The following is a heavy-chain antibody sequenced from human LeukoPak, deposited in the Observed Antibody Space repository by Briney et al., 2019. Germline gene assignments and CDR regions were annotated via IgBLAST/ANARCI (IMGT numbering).Heavy chain of an antibody. J-gene: IGHJ5*02. V-gene: IGHV3-21*01. D-gene: IGHD5-24*01. CDR3: ARESERWFDP. CDR1: GFAFDSEA. CDR2: ISPGGGTT. Sequence: GGSLRLSCAVSGFAFDSEAMSWVRQSPARGLEWVASISPGGGTTYYADSVKGRFAISRDNAKNSLYLQMNSLRAEDTAVYYCARESERWFDPWGQGTLVTVSS.